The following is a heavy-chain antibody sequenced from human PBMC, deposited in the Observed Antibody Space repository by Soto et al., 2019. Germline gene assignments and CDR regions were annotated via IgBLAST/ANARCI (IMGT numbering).Heavy chain of an antibody. Sequence: EVQLVESGGGLVQPGGSLRLSCAASGFTFSSYWMHWVRQAPGKGLVWVSRINSDGSSTSYADSVKGRFTISRDNAKNTMYLQMNSLRAEDTAVYYCARRRGSSGWKTNFDYWGQGTLFTVSS. CDR3: ARRRGSSGWKTNFDY. D-gene: IGHD6-19*01. CDR1: GFTFSSYW. CDR2: INSDGSST. V-gene: IGHV3-74*01. J-gene: IGHJ4*02.